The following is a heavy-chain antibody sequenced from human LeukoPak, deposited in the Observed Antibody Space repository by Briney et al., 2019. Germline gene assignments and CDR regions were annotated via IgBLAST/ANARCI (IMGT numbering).Heavy chain of an antibody. CDR1: GGSVSSGHYY. V-gene: IGHV4-61*01. Sequence: SETLSLTCTVSGGSVSSGHYYWSWIRQPPGTGLERIGYIYNSESTNYNPSLKSRVTISVDTSKNQFSLKLSSVTAADTAVYYCARAPKYYYDSSGYSYYYFDYWGQGTLVTVSS. D-gene: IGHD3-22*01. CDR2: IYNSEST. J-gene: IGHJ4*02. CDR3: ARAPKYYYDSSGYSYYYFDY.